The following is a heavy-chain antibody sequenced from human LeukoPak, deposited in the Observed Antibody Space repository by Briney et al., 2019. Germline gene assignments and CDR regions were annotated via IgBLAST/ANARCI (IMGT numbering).Heavy chain of an antibody. CDR1: GGSISSYY. J-gene: IGHJ3*02. CDR2: IYYSGST. Sequence: SETLSLTCTVSGGSISSYYWSWIRQPPGKGLEWIGYIYYSGSTNYNPSLKSRVSISVDTSKNQFSLKLSSVTAADTAVYYCARSLFCSSTSCYGDAFDIWGQGTMVTVSS. D-gene: IGHD2-2*01. V-gene: IGHV4-59*08. CDR3: ARSLFCSSTSCYGDAFDI.